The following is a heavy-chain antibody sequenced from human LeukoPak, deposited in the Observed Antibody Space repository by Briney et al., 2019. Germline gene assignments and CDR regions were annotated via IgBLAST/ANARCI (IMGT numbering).Heavy chain of an antibody. CDR2: IKQDGSNK. D-gene: IGHD4-11*01. CDR3: ARDHMTTVNWVPYYYYGMDV. CDR1: GFSLSMYW. Sequence: GALRLSCSVSGFSLSMYWMAWVRQAPGKGLEWLANIKQDGSNKYYADSVKGRFTISRDNSKNTLYLQMNSLRAEDTAVYYCARDHMTTVNWVPYYYYGMDVWGQGTTVTVSS. J-gene: IGHJ6*02. V-gene: IGHV3-7*01.